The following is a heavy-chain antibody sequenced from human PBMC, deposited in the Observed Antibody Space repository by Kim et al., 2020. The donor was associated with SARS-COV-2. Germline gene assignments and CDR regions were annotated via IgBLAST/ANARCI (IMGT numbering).Heavy chain of an antibody. D-gene: IGHD3-10*01. J-gene: IGHJ4*02. CDR3: ATVASWFGELFRYDY. V-gene: IGHV1-24*01. Sequence: AQKAQGRVTMTEDTSTDTAYMELSSLRSEDTAVYYCATVASWFGELFRYDYWGQGTLVTVSS.